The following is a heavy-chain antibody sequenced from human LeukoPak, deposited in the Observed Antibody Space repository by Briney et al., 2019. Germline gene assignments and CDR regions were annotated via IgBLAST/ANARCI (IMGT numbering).Heavy chain of an antibody. Sequence: ASVTVSCKASGYTFTGYYMHWVRQAPGQGLEWMGWINPNSGGTNYAQKFQGRVTMTRDTSISTAYMELSRLRSDDTAVYYCARRYSGYDPFDYWGQGTLVTVSS. CDR1: GYTFTGYY. CDR2: INPNSGGT. CDR3: ARRYSGYDPFDY. J-gene: IGHJ4*02. V-gene: IGHV1-2*02. D-gene: IGHD5-12*01.